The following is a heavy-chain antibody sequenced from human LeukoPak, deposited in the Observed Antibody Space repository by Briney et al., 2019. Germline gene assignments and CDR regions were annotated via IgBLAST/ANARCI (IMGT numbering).Heavy chain of an antibody. CDR1: GFTFSSYG. V-gene: IGHV3-23*01. J-gene: IGHJ6*04. Sequence: GGSLRLSCVASGFTFSSYGMSWVRQAPGKGLEWVSGISSSGGSTYYADSVKGRFTISRDNSKNTLYLQMNSLRAEDTAVYYCAKGGVVPAAMYYYYGMDVWGKGTTVTVSS. CDR2: ISSSGGST. CDR3: AKGGVVPAAMYYYYGMDV. D-gene: IGHD2-2*01.